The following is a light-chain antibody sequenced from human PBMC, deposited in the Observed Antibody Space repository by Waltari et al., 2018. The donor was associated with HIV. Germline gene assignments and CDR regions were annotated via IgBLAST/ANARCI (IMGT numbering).Light chain of an antibody. Sequence: QSVLTQPPSVSGAPGQRVTISCSGTRSHSGARYEFHGFHQLPGTAPKRLIYGNTNRPSGVPDRFSAFKSGTSASLVITGLQAEDEADYYCHSYDNSLSASVFGGGTKLTVL. CDR1: RSHSGARYE. J-gene: IGLJ3*02. V-gene: IGLV1-40*01. CDR3: HSYDNSLSASV. CDR2: GNT.